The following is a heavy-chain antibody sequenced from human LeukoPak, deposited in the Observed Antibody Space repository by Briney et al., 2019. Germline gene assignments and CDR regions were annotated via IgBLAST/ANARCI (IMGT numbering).Heavy chain of an antibody. CDR2: IIPIFGTT. CDR3: ASPRLIGLAAAGGSFDQ. J-gene: IGHJ4*02. V-gene: IGHV1-69*13. Sequence: SVKVSCKASERTFSSCAISWVRQAPGQGLEWMGGIIPIFGTTNYAQKFLGRVTITADESTSTAYMDLSSLRSEDTAVYYCASPRLIGLAAAGGSFDQWGQGTLVTVSS. CDR1: ERTFSSCA. D-gene: IGHD6-13*01.